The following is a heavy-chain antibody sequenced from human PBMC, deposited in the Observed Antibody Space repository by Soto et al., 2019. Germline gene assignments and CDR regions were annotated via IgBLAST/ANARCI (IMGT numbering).Heavy chain of an antibody. CDR1: GVTVSSDAYY. Sequence: SETLALTCTDSGVTVSSDAYYWSWIRQPPGKGLEWIGNIYHTGSTYYSPSLKSRVDISLDKSKNQFSLWLSSVTAADTAVYYCARYRFSGSRRSKFDYWGQGTLVTVSS. V-gene: IGHV4-31*03. D-gene: IGHD6-13*01. CDR3: ARYRFSGSRRSKFDY. J-gene: IGHJ4*02. CDR2: IYHTGST.